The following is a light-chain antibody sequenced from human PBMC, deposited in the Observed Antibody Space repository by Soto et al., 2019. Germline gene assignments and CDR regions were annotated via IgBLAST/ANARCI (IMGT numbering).Light chain of an antibody. CDR1: SSDVGGYNY. V-gene: IGLV2-14*01. CDR3: SSYTSSSTDVV. Sequence: QSALTQPASVSGSPGQSITISCTGTSSDVGGYNYVSWYQQHPGKAPKLMIYDVSNRPSGVSNRFSGSKSSNTASLTISGLQAEDEADYYCSSYTSSSTDVVFGGGTQLTVL. J-gene: IGLJ2*01. CDR2: DVS.